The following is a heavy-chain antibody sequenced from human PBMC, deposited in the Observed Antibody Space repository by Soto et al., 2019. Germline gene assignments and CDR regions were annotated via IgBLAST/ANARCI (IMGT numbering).Heavy chain of an antibody. CDR1: GFTFSSYA. J-gene: IGHJ3*02. CDR3: AKDLLHRGFDI. V-gene: IGHV3-23*01. Sequence: EVQLLESGGGLVQPGGSLRLSCAASGFTFSSYAMSWVRQAPGKGLEWISAIRVSGGTTYYTDSVKGRFTISRDNSKNTLYLQMNSLRAEDTAVYYCAKDLLHRGFDIWGQGTMVTVSS. CDR2: IRVSGGTT.